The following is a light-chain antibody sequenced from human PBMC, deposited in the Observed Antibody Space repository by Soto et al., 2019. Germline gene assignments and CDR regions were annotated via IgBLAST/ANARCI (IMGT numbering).Light chain of an antibody. CDR2: AVS. V-gene: IGLV2-14*01. CDR3: SSYTTSSTRV. Sequence: QSALTLPASVSGSAGQSIAISCTGSSNVVRIYNYASWYQQLPGKVPTLIVYAVSSRPSGVSIRFSGSKSGNTDSLTISGLQPEDDAHYYCSSYTTSSTRVLGTGIKVTVL. CDR1: SNVVRIYNY. J-gene: IGLJ1*01.